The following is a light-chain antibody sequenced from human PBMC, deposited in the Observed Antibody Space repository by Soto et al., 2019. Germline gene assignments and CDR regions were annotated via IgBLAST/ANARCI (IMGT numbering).Light chain of an antibody. CDR2: DAS. V-gene: IGKV3-11*01. Sequence: EIVLTQSPATLSSSPGERATLSYRASQSVSNYLAWYQQKPGQAPRLLIYDASNRATGIPPRFSGSGSGTDFTLTISSLEPEDFAIYYCQQHSNWPPLYTFGQGTKLAI. J-gene: IGKJ2*01. CDR1: QSVSNY. CDR3: QQHSNWPPLYT.